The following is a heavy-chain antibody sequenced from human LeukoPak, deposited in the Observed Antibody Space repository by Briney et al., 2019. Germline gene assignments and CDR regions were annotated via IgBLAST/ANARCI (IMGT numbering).Heavy chain of an antibody. D-gene: IGHD2-2*01. V-gene: IGHV4-34*01. CDR3: ARGYSSSSLEQNYYYYGMDV. Sequence: SETLFLTCAVYGGSFSGYYWSWICQPPGKGLEWIGEINHSGSTNYNPSLKSRVTISVDTSKNQFSLKLSSVTAADTAVYYCARGYSSSSLEQNYYYYGMDVWGQGTTVTVSS. CDR1: GGSFSGYY. J-gene: IGHJ6*02. CDR2: INHSGST.